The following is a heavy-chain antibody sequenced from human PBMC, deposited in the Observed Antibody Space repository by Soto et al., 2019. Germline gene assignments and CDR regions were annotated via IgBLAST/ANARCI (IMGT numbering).Heavy chain of an antibody. J-gene: IGHJ4*02. CDR1: GFTFSSYS. CDR3: ARRFDYGDYEYYFDY. Sequence: HPGGSLRLSCAASGFTFSSYSMNWVRQAPGKGLEWVSSISSSGSTIYYADSVKGRFTISRDNAKNSLYLQMNSLRAEDTAVYYCARRFDYGDYEYYFDYWGQGTLVTVSS. D-gene: IGHD4-17*01. V-gene: IGHV3-48*04. CDR2: ISSSGSTI.